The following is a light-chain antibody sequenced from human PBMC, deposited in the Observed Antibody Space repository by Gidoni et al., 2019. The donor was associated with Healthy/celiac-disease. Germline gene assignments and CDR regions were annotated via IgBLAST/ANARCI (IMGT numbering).Light chain of an antibody. CDR2: SNN. CDR3: AAWDDSRVV. Sequence: HSVLTQPPSASGTPGQRVTISCSGSSSNIGSNTVNWYQQLPGTAPKLLIYSNNQRPSGAPDRFSGSKSGTSASLAISGLQSEDEADYYCAAWDDSRVVFGGGTKLTVL. CDR1: SSNIGSNT. V-gene: IGLV1-44*01. J-gene: IGLJ2*01.